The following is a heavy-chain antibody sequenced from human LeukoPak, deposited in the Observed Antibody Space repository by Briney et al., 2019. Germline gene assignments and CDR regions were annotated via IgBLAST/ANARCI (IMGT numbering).Heavy chain of an antibody. CDR1: GFTLTSYG. D-gene: IGHD3-22*01. Sequence: GGSLRLSCAASGFTLTSYGMHWVRQAPGKGLEWVAFIRSDGSNKYYADSVKGRFTIFKDNSKNTLDLQMNSLRAEDTAVYYCVRDRVTVITVAFDMWGQGTMVTVSS. CDR2: IRSDGSNK. CDR3: VRDRVTVITVAFDM. J-gene: IGHJ3*02. V-gene: IGHV3-30*02.